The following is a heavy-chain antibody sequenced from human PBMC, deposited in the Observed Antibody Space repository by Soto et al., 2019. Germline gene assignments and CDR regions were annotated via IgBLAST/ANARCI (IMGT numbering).Heavy chain of an antibody. CDR2: IKPTGGST. V-gene: IGHV1-46*01. J-gene: IGHJ6*02. CDR3: ARDPYSSWPYYYYGMDV. Sequence: GASVKVSCEASGFTFSGYTIHWLRQAPGQGLEWMGMIKPTGGSTSYAQKFQGRVTITADESTSTAYMELSSLRSEDTAVYYCARDPYSSWPYYYYGMDVWGQGTTVTVSS. D-gene: IGHD6-6*01. CDR1: GFTFSGYT.